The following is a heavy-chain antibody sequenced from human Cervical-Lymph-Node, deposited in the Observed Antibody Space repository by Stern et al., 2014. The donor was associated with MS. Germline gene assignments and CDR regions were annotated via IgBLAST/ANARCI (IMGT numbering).Heavy chain of an antibody. J-gene: IGHJ6*02. V-gene: IGHV4-61*02. CDR1: GGSISSGSHY. Sequence: VQLQESGPGLVRPSQTLSLTCTVSGGSISSGSHYWSWIRQPAGKGLEWIGRIYTSGITNYNPSLKSRVTISIATSKNQFSLRLSSGSAADTAMYYCARPRVVISALVIENGMDVWGQGTAVTVSS. CDR3: ARPRVVISALVIENGMDV. D-gene: IGHD3/OR15-3a*01. CDR2: IYTSGIT.